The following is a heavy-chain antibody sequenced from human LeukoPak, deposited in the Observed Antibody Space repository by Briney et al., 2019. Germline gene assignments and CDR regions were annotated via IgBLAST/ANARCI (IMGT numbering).Heavy chain of an antibody. CDR2: IDPSGGGT. D-gene: IGHD3-10*01. Sequence: ASVKVSCKASGYTFTAYYMHWVRQAPGQGLEWMGIIDPSGGGTSYAQKFQGRVTLTRDTSTSIVYMELSSLTSEDTAVYYCASLGSGSSPIIDFDYWGQGTLDTVCS. V-gene: IGHV1-46*01. J-gene: IGHJ4*02. CDR1: GYTFTAYY. CDR3: ASLGSGSSPIIDFDY.